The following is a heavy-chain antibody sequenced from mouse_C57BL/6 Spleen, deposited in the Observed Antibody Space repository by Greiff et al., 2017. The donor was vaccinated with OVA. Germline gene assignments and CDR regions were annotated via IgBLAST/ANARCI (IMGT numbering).Heavy chain of an antibody. CDR3: ARGDYYYGRNYAMDY. CDR1: GYSFTDYN. V-gene: IGHV1-39*01. D-gene: IGHD1-1*01. J-gene: IGHJ4*01. CDR2: INPNYGTT. Sequence: VQLQQSGPELVKPGASVKISCKASGYSFTDYNMNWVKQSNGKSLEWIGVINPNYGTTSYNQKFKGKATLTVDQSTSTVYMQLNSLTSEDSAVYYCARGDYYYGRNYAMDYWGQGTSVTVSS.